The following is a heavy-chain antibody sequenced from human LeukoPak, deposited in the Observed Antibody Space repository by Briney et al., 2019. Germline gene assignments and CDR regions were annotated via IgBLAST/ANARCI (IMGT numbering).Heavy chain of an antibody. J-gene: IGHJ4*02. CDR3: AKGFIGYCSGGRCSTFDY. V-gene: IGHV3-23*01. Sequence: GGSLRLSCAASGFTFSSYAMSWVRQAPGKGLEWVSSISATGGSTHYADSVKGRFTISRDNSKNTLYLQMNSLRAEDTAVYYCAKGFIGYCSGGRCSTFDYWGQGTLVTVSS. D-gene: IGHD2-15*01. CDR2: ISATGGST. CDR1: GFTFSSYA.